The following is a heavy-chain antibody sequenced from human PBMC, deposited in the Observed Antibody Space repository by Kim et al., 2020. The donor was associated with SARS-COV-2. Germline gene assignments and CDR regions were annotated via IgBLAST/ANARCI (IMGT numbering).Heavy chain of an antibody. CDR1: EYTLTELS. CDR2: FDPEDGET. V-gene: IGHV1-24*01. J-gene: IGHJ5*02. Sequence: ASVKVSCKVSEYTLTELSMHWVRQAPGKGLEWMGGFDPEDGETIYAQKFQGRVTMTEDTSTDTAYMELSSLRSEDTAVYYCATAPGIAAAGNGWFDPWGQGTLVTVSS. CDR3: ATAPGIAAAGNGWFDP. D-gene: IGHD6-13*01.